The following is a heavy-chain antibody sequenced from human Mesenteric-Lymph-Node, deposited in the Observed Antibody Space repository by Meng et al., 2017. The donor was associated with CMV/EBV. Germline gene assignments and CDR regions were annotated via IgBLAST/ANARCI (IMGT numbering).Heavy chain of an antibody. J-gene: IGHJ4*02. D-gene: IGHD2-2*01. CDR2: IKSDGSST. Sequence: GESLKISCAASGFTPSSYWMHWVRQAPGKGLMWVSRIKSDGSSTNYADSVKGRFTISRDNAKNTLYLQMNSLRAEDTAVYYCARGYCSSISCLFDYWGQGTLVTVSS. V-gene: IGHV3-74*01. CDR1: GFTPSSYW. CDR3: ARGYCSSISCLFDY.